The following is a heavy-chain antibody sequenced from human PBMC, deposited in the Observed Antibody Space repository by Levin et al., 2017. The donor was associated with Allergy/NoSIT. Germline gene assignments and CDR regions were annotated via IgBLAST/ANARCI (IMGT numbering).Heavy chain of an antibody. CDR1: GFTFSSYA. J-gene: IGHJ4*02. D-gene: IGHD3-22*01. CDR2: ISGSGGST. CDR3: AKDSLPFYYDSSGPRGNGY. V-gene: IGHV3-23*01. Sequence: GESLKISCAASGFTFSSYAMSWVRQAPGRGLEWVSAISGSGGSTYYADSVKGRFTISRDNSKNTLYLQMNSLRAEDTAVYYCAKDSLPFYYDSSGPRGNGYWGQGTLVTVSS.